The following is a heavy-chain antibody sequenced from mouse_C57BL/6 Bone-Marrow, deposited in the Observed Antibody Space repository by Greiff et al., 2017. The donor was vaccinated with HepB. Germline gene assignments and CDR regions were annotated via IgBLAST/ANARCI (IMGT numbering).Heavy chain of an antibody. CDR1: GYAFTNYL. V-gene: IGHV1-54*01. D-gene: IGHD4-1*01. CDR3: ARMGPYYFDY. J-gene: IGHJ2*01. Sequence: VKLQESGAELVRPGTSVKVSCTASGYAFTNYLIEWVKQRPGQGLEWIGVINPGGGGTNYNETFKGKATLTADKSSSTAYMQLSRLTSEDSAVYFCARMGPYYFDYWGQGTTLTVSS. CDR2: INPGGGGT.